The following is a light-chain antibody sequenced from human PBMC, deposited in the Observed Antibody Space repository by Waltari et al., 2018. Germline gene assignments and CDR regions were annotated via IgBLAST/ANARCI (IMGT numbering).Light chain of an antibody. CDR2: KAS. CDR3: QQYYTFPKT. V-gene: IGKV1-5*03. CDR1: QSVNGW. Sequence: DIQMTQSPSTLSASVGDRVTISCRASQSVNGWLAWYQQIPGKAPKVLIYKASRLQSGVPSRFRGSGSGTEFTLTISCLQPDDFATYYCQQYYTFPKTFGQGTKV. J-gene: IGKJ1*01.